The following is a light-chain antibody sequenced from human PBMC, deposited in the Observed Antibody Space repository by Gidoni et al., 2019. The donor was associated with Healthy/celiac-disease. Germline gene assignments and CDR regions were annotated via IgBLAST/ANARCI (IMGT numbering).Light chain of an antibody. J-gene: IGLJ3*02. CDR3: SEHTSSSAL. CDR1: SSDVGGYNY. Sequence: QSALTPPASVSGSPAQSITISCTGTSSDVGGYNYVSWYQQHPGKAPKLMIYEVSNRPSGVSNRVSGSKSGNTASLTSSGLQAEDEADYYCSEHTSSSALFGGGTKLTVL. V-gene: IGLV2-14*01. CDR2: EVS.